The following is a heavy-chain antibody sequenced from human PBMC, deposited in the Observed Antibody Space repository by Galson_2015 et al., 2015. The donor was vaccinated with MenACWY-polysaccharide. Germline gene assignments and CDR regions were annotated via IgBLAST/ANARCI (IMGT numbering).Heavy chain of an antibody. J-gene: IGHJ6*03. Sequence: SLRLSCAASGFTFSSYWMSWVRQAPGKGLEWVANIKQDGSEKYYADSVKGRFTISRDDAKNSLYLQMNSLRAEDTAVYYCARDRVAAAGALYYYYMDVWGKGTTVTVSS. D-gene: IGHD6-13*01. CDR1: GFTFSSYW. CDR2: IKQDGSEK. V-gene: IGHV3-7*01. CDR3: ARDRVAAAGALYYYYMDV.